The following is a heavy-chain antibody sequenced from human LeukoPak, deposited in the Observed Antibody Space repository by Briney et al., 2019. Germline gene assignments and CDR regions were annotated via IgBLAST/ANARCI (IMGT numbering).Heavy chain of an antibody. CDR2: ISYDGSNK. D-gene: IGHD3-3*01. Sequence: PGWPLRLSCAASGFTFSSYGMHWVRQAPGKGLEWVAVISYDGSNKYYADSVKGRFTISRDNSKNTLYLQMNSLRAEDTAVYYCAKVGVRFSSHEPGFDYWGQGTLVTVSS. CDR1: GFTFSSYG. J-gene: IGHJ4*02. V-gene: IGHV3-30*18. CDR3: AKVGVRFSSHEPGFDY.